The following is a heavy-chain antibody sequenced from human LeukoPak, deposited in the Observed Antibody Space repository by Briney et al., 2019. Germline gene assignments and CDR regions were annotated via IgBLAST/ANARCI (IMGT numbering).Heavy chain of an antibody. J-gene: IGHJ6*02. CDR3: ARGRDGYKPAYYYYGMDV. Sequence: RTSETLSLTCAVYGGSFSGYHWSWIRQPPGKGLEWIGEINHSGSTNYNPSLKSRVTISVDTSKNQFSLKLSSVTAADTAVYYCARGRDGYKPAYYYYGMDVWGQGTTVTVSS. CDR2: INHSGST. D-gene: IGHD5-24*01. CDR1: GGSFSGYH. V-gene: IGHV4-34*01.